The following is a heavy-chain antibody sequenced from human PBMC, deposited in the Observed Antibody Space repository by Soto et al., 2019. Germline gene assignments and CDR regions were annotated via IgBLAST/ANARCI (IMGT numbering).Heavy chain of an antibody. CDR2: INSDGRNT. J-gene: IGHJ6*02. Sequence: GSLRLSCAAYGFTLSNYWMHWVRRAPGKGLVWVLRINSDGRNTPYADSVKGRFTISRDNAKNTLYLQMDSLRDEDTAVYFCARDMWSTTDYYYVMDVWGQGTTVTVSS. CDR1: GFTLSNYW. CDR3: ARDMWSTTDYYYVMDV. V-gene: IGHV3-74*01. D-gene: IGHD2-21*01.